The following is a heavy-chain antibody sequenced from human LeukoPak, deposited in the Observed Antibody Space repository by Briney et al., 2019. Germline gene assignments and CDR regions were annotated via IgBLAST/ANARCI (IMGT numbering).Heavy chain of an antibody. V-gene: IGHV3-23*01. Sequence: PGGSLRLSCAASDFTFTTYAMTWVRQAPGKGLEWVSSISGGGDITYYTDSVKGRFTISRDNSKNTLYLQMNSLRAEDTAVYYCAKSPLNYYDSSGYHELDYWGQGTLVTVSS. CDR1: DFTFTTYA. CDR3: AKSPLNYYDSSGYHELDY. J-gene: IGHJ4*02. CDR2: ISGGGDIT. D-gene: IGHD3-22*01.